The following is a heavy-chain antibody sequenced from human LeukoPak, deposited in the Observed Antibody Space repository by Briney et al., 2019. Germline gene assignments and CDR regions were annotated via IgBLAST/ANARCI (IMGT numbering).Heavy chain of an antibody. CDR2: INPNSGGT. Sequence: GASVKVSCKASGYTFTGYYMHWVRQAPGQGLEWMGWINPNSGGTNYAQKFQGRVTVTRDTSISTAYMELSRLRSDDTAVYYCARGDCSSTSCYAGSMDDTRYYYYYMDVWGKGTTVTVSS. CDR3: ARGDCSSTSCYAGSMDDTRYYYYYMDV. D-gene: IGHD2-2*01. V-gene: IGHV1-2*02. J-gene: IGHJ6*03. CDR1: GYTFTGYY.